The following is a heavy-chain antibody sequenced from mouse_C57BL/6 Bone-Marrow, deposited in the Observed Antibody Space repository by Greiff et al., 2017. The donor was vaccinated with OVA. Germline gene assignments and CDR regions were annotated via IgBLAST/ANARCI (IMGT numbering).Heavy chain of an antibody. J-gene: IGHJ2*01. Sequence: QVQLKQSGAELVKPGASVEISCKASGYAFSSYWMTLFQPLPFPGLSWIGQIYPGDGDTNYNGKFKGKATLTADKSSSTAYMQLSSLTSEDSAVYFCARGYFWGQGTTLTVSS. CDR3: ARGYF. CDR2: IYPGDGDT. V-gene: IGHV1-80*01. CDR1: GYAFSSYW.